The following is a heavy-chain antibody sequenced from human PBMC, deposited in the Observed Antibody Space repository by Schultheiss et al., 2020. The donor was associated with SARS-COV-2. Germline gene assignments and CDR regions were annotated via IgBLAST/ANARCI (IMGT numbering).Heavy chain of an antibody. CDR1: GFTFSSYA. Sequence: GGYLRLSCAASGFTFSSYAMSWVRQAPGKGLEWVSAISGSGGSTYYADSVKGRFTISRDNSKTTLYLQMTSLRVEDTAVYYFAKDQLWAIRDGGRNWFDPWGQGTLVTVSS. J-gene: IGHJ5*02. V-gene: IGHV3-23*01. D-gene: IGHD5-18*01. CDR3: AKDQLWAIRDGGRNWFDP. CDR2: ISGSGGST.